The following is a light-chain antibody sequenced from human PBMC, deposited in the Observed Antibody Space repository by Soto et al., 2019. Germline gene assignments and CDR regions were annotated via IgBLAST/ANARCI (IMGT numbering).Light chain of an antibody. V-gene: IGKV2D-29*01. CDR1: QTLRHRDGKTY. J-gene: IGKJ2*01. Sequence: EIVMTQNPLSLSVTPGQPASISCKSSQTLRHRDGKTYLYLHLQRTGQPPQLLIHEASNRFSGVPDRFSGSGSETDFTLKISRVEAEDGGVYYCMQTIQPAFTFGQGTKLEIK. CDR3: MQTIQPAFT. CDR2: EAS.